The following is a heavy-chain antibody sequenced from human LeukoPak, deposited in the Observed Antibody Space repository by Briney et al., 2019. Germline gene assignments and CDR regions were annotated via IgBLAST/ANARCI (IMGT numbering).Heavy chain of an antibody. D-gene: IGHD3-10*01. CDR1: GFTFSTYA. CDR3: ARGGPSPGDWFDP. Sequence: GGSLRLSCAASGFTFSTYAMSWVRQAPGKGLEWVSAISGSGGSTNYADSVKGRFTISRDNSKNTLYLQMNSLRAEDTAVYYCARGGPSPGDWFDPWGQGTLVTVSS. V-gene: IGHV3-23*01. J-gene: IGHJ5*02. CDR2: ISGSGGST.